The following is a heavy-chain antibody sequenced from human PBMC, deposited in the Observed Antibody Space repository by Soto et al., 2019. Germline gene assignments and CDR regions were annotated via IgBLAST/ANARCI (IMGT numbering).Heavy chain of an antibody. CDR2: IYYRGST. CDR3: ARHNDLGDIVVVPAALIDY. Sequence: PSETLSLTCIVSGGSISSSSYYWGWVRQPPGKGLEWIGNIYYRGSTYYSPSLKSLVTISVDTSKNQFSLKLSSVTAADTAVYYCARHNDLGDIVVVPAALIDYWGQGILVTVSS. D-gene: IGHD2-2*01. J-gene: IGHJ4*02. CDR1: GGSISSSSYY. V-gene: IGHV4-39*01.